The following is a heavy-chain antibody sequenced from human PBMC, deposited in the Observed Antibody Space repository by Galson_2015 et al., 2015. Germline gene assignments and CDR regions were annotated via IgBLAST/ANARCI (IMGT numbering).Heavy chain of an antibody. CDR1: GGSISSYY. Sequence: SLTCTVSGGSISSYYWSWIRQPPGKGLEWIGYIYYSGSTNYNPSLKSRVTVSVDTSKNQSSLKLSSVTAADTAVYYCARVGSGSYLGGAFDIWGQGTMVTVSS. J-gene: IGHJ3*02. V-gene: IGHV4-59*01. CDR2: IYYSGST. CDR3: ARVGSGSYLGGAFDI. D-gene: IGHD1-26*01.